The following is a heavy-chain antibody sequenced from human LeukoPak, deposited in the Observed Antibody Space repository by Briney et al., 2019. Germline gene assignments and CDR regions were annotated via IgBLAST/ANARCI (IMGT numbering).Heavy chain of an antibody. CDR3: ASSLLLWFGELFH. Sequence: SETLSLTCTVSGGSISSSSYYWGWIRQPPGKGLEWIESIYYSGSTYYNPSLKSRVTISVDTSKNQFSLKLSSVTAADTAVYYCASSLLLWFGELFHWGQGTLVTVSS. CDR2: IYYSGST. CDR1: GGSISSSSYY. D-gene: IGHD3-10*01. V-gene: IGHV4-39*01. J-gene: IGHJ4*02.